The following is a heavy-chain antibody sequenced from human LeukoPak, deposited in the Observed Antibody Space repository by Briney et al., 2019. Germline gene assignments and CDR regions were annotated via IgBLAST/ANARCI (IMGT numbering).Heavy chain of an antibody. J-gene: IGHJ5*02. CDR3: ARADDYSNYVASGWFDP. V-gene: IGHV4-59*01. D-gene: IGHD4-11*01. Sequence: SETLSLTCTVSGGSISSYYWSWIRQPPGKGLEWIGYIYYSGSTNYNPSLKSRVTISVDTSKNQFSLKLSSVTAADTAVYYCARADDYSNYVASGWFDPLGQGTLVTVSS. CDR2: IYYSGST. CDR1: GGSISSYY.